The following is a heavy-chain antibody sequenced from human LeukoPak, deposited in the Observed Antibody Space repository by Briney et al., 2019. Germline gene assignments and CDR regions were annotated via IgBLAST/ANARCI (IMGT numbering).Heavy chain of an antibody. CDR1: GFTFSSYC. Sequence: GSLRLSCAASGFTFSSYCMSWVRQAPGKGLEWVANIKQDGSQKYYVDSVKGRFTISRGNAKSLLYLQMNSLRPEDTAVCYCARDWAGSAWLTRALEYWGQGILVTVSS. D-gene: IGHD6-19*01. CDR2: IKQDGSQK. J-gene: IGHJ4*02. CDR3: ARDWAGSAWLTRALEY. V-gene: IGHV3-7*01.